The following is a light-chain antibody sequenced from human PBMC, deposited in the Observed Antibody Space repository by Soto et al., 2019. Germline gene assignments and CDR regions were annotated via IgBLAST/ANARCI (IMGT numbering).Light chain of an antibody. CDR1: QSVSNNY. V-gene: IGKV3-20*01. CDR2: DAS. J-gene: IGKJ1*01. Sequence: EIVLTQSPGTLSLSPGERATLSCRASQSVSNNYVAWYQQKPGQPPRLLIHDASNRATGIPDRFSGSGSGTDFTLTISRLVPEDFAVYYCQQCALAPLTFGQGTNVDIK. CDR3: QQCALAPLT.